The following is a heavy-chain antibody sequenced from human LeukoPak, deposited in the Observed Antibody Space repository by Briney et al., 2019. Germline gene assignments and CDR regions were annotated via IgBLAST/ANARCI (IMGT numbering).Heavy chain of an antibody. D-gene: IGHD6-19*01. Sequence: PSDTPSLTCTVSGGSISSYYWNWIRQPPGKGLEWIGYIYYSGSTNYNPSLKSRVTISVDTSKNQFSLKLSSVTAADTAVYYCARGGWYPESFQHWGQGALVTVSS. V-gene: IGHV4-59*07. J-gene: IGHJ1*01. CDR2: IYYSGST. CDR3: ARGGWYPESFQH. CDR1: GGSISSYY.